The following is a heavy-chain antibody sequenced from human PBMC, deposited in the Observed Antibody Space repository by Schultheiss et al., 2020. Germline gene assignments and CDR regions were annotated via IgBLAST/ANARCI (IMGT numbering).Heavy chain of an antibody. D-gene: IGHD2-21*02. CDR3: ARATGRGTYCGGDCYFDY. Sequence: GGSLRLSCAASGFTFSSYAMHWVRQAPGKGLEYVSAISSNGGSTYYADSVKGRFTISRDNSKNTLYLQMNSLRAEDTAVYYCARATGRGTYCGGDCYFDYWGEGTLVTVSS. J-gene: IGHJ4*02. CDR2: ISSNGGST. CDR1: GFTFSSYA. V-gene: IGHV3-64*04.